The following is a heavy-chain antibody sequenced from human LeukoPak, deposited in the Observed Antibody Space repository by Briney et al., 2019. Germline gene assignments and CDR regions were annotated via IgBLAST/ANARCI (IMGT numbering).Heavy chain of an antibody. D-gene: IGHD2-2*02. CDR2: INPKSGGT. V-gene: IGHV1-2*02. CDR1: GYSFIGYY. J-gene: IGHJ6*02. CDR3: AREEYQLLYGLDYYYGMDV. Sequence: ASVKVSCKASGYSFIGYYMHWVRQAPGQGLQWVGWINPKSGGTNSAQRFQGRVSMTTDTSSATAYMELSSLRSEDTAVYYCAREEYQLLYGLDYYYGMDVWGQGTTVTVSS.